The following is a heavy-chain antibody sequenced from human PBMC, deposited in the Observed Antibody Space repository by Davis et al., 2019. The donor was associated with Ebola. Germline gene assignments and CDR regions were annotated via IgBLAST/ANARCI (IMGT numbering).Heavy chain of an antibody. J-gene: IGHJ4*02. CDR1: SGSFSGYY. CDR3: ARKMVYGGPDY. D-gene: IGHD2-8*01. V-gene: IGHV4-34*01. Sequence: SETLSLTCAVYSGSFSGYYWSWIRQSPGKGLEWIGEISHTGDTNYNPSLKSRVIISVDTSKNQFSLKLSSVTAADTAVYYCARKMVYGGPDYWGQGTLVTVSS. CDR2: ISHTGDT.